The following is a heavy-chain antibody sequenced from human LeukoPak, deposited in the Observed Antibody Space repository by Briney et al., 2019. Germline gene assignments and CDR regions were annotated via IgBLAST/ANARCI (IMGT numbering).Heavy chain of an antibody. CDR2: IYYSGST. CDR1: VDFISSYY. CDR3: ARLIPSQDPYLDY. D-gene: IGHD2-2*01. J-gene: IGHJ4*02. V-gene: IGHV4-59*08. Sequence: DPLTLTCTVCVDFISSYYGRWIRKPRERGVEWSGCIYYSGSTNYNPSLKSRVTISVDTSKNQCSLKLSSVTAPDTAVYYCARLIPSQDPYLDYWRRRSQVT.